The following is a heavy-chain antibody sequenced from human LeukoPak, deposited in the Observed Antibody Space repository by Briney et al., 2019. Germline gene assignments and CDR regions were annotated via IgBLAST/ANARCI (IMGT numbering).Heavy chain of an antibody. Sequence: PGGSLRLSCAASGFTFSNAWMNWVRQAPGKGLVWVSRINGDGRNINYADSVRGRFTISRDNAKNTLFLQMNTLRVEDTAVYYCTRDLMDYDVSTGLHHYYMDVWGQGTTVTVSS. CDR1: GFTFSNAW. CDR3: TRDLMDYDVSTGLHHYYMDV. V-gene: IGHV3-74*01. CDR2: INGDGRNI. D-gene: IGHD3-9*01. J-gene: IGHJ6*02.